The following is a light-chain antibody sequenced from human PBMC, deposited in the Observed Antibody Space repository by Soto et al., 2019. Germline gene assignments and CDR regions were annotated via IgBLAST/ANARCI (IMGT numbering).Light chain of an antibody. J-gene: IGLJ1*01. Sequence: QSVPTQPPSASGTPGQRVTISCSGSSSNIGSNYVYWYQQLPGTAPKLLIYRNNQRPSGVPDRFSGSKSGTSASLAISGLRSEDEADYYCAAWDDSLSGPVFVTGTKLTVL. V-gene: IGLV1-47*01. CDR2: RNN. CDR1: SSNIGSNY. CDR3: AAWDDSLSGPV.